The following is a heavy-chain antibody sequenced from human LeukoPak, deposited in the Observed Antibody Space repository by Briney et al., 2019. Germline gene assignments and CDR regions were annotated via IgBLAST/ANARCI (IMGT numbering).Heavy chain of an antibody. Sequence: GGSLRLSCAASGFTSSSYAMHWVRQAPGKGLEWVAVISYDGSYKYHADSVKGRFTISRDNSRNTLYLQMNSLRAEDTAVYYCARGISMVRGVIPSYNWFDPWGQGTLVTVSS. V-gene: IGHV3-30-3*01. CDR2: ISYDGSYK. J-gene: IGHJ5*02. CDR1: GFTSSSYA. D-gene: IGHD3-10*01. CDR3: ARGISMVRGVIPSYNWFDP.